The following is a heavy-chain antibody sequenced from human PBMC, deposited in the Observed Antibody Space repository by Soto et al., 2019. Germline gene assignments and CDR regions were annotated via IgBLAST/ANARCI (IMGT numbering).Heavy chain of an antibody. V-gene: IGHV3-48*02. CDR1: GFTFSSYS. CDR2: ISSSSSTI. D-gene: IGHD6-13*01. Sequence: GGSLRLSCAASGFTFSSYSMNWVRQAPGKGLEWVSYISSSSSTIYYADSVKGRFTISRDNAKNSLYLQMNSLRDEDTAVYYCERNFRESSCYRNFDYWGQGTLVTVYS. CDR3: ERNFRESSCYRNFDY. J-gene: IGHJ4*02.